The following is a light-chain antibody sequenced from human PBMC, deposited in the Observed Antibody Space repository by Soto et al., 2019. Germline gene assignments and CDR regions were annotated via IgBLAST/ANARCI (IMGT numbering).Light chain of an antibody. CDR3: QQCKNGTRT. V-gene: IGKV3-15*01. J-gene: IGKJ1*01. CDR2: CAS. CDR1: QSLXNN. Sequence: IVLTQSPDTLSVSPGERATLSCRASQSLXNNFAWYQQKPGQAPRLLXDCASTRATGSPARLSGGGSATEFTLTISSLHSEDFAVYYFQQCKNGTRTFGQGTKVDIK.